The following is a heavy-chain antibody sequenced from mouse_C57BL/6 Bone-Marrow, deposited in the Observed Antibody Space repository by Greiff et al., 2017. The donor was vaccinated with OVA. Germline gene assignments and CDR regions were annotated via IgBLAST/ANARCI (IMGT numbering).Heavy chain of an antibody. CDR1: GHAFSSSW. CDR2: IYPGDGAT. J-gene: IGHJ2*01. CDR3: ARHEDGYDASYFDY. D-gene: IGHD2-2*01. V-gene: IGHV1-82*01. Sequence: VQLQESGPELVKPWASVTISCKASGHAFSSSWLNWVKQRPGKGLEWIGRIYPGDGATNYNGKFTGKATLTADKSSSADYMQLSSLTSEDTAVYCWARHEDGYDASYFDYWGQGTTLTVSS.